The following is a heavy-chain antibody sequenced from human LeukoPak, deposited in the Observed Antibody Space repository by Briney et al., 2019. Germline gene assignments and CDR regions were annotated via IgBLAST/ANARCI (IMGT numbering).Heavy chain of an antibody. V-gene: IGHV3-23*01. CDR3: AKRGVQGYMDV. J-gene: IGHJ6*03. CDR1: GFTFRGFL. CDR2: IIADGETT. D-gene: IGHD1-26*01. Sequence: PGGPLRLSCEASGFTFRGFLMHWVRQAPGRVLEWVSSIIADGETTYYAAPVKGRFTISRDSSKNTLTLQMNSLSADDTAVYFCAKRGVQGYMDVWGKGTTVIVSS.